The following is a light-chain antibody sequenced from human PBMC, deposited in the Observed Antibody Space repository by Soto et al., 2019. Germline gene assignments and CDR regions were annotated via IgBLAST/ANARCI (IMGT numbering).Light chain of an antibody. J-gene: IGLJ1*01. CDR2: EVN. V-gene: IGLV2-8*01. Sequence: LTQPPSASGSPGQSVAISCTGTSSDVGGYNYVSWYQQHPGKAPKLMIYEVNKRPSGVPDRFSGSKSGNTASLTVSGLQAEDEADYYCSSYAGSRNVFGTGTKGTVL. CDR3: SSYAGSRNV. CDR1: SSDVGGYNY.